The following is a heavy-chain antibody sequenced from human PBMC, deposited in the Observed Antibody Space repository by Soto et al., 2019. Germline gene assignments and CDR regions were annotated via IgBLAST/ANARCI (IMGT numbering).Heavy chain of an antibody. Sequence: EVQLVESGGGLIQPGGSLRLSCAASGFTVSSNYMSRVRQAPGKGLEWVSVIYSGGSTYYADSVKGRFTISRDNSKNTLYLHMNSLRAEDTAVYYCARDRVESGYPEYFQHWGQGTLVTVSS. D-gene: IGHD3-22*01. CDR1: GFTVSSNY. V-gene: IGHV3-53*01. CDR2: IYSGGST. CDR3: ARDRVESGYPEYFQH. J-gene: IGHJ1*01.